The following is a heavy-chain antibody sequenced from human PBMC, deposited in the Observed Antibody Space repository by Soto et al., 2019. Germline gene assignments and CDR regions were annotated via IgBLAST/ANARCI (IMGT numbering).Heavy chain of an antibody. J-gene: IGHJ1*01. V-gene: IGHV3-33*01. CDR1: GFTFSSYG. CDR2: IWYDGSNK. D-gene: IGHD3-22*01. Sequence: QVQLVESGGGVVQPGRSLRLSCAASGFTFSSYGMHWVRQAPGKGLEWVAVIWYDGSNKYYADSVKGRFTISRDNSNNTLYLQMNSRRAEDTAVYYCARGDYYDRDYFQHWGQGTLVTVSS. CDR3: ARGDYYDRDYFQH.